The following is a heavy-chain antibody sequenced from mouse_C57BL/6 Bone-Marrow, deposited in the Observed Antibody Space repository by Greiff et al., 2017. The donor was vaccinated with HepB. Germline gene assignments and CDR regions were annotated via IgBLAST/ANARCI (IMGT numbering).Heavy chain of an antibody. CDR3: AREGGGAY. D-gene: IGHD1-1*02. V-gene: IGHV1-81*01. J-gene: IGHJ3*01. Sequence: QVQLKESGAELARPGASVKLSCKASGYTFTSYGISWVKQRTGQGLEWIGEIYPRSGNNYYNEKFKGKATLTADKSSSTAYMELRSLTSEDSAVYFCAREGGGAYWGQGTLVTVSA. CDR2: IYPRSGNN. CDR1: GYTFTSYG.